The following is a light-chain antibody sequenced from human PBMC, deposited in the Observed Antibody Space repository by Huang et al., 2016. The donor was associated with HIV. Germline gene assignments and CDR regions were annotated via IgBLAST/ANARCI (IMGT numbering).Light chain of an antibody. CDR1: QSLLHTNAYNY. Sequence: DIVMIQSPLSLPVTPGEPASISCRSSQSLLHTNAYNYLDWDLQEPGQSPQLLIYLGSSRASGVPDRFSGGGSGTRFSLNISRVEAEDAGIYYCMEALKTPYTFGQGTKLEIK. CDR3: MEALKTPYT. CDR2: LGS. J-gene: IGKJ2*01. V-gene: IGKV2-28*01.